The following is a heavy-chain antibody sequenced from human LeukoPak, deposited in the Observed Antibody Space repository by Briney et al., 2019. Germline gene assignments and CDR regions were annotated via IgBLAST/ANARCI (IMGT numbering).Heavy chain of an antibody. J-gene: IGHJ6*03. CDR2: IIPIFGTA. D-gene: IGHD4-17*01. Sequence: ASVKVSCKASGGTFSSHAISWVRQAPGQGLEWMGGIIPIFGTANYAQKFQGRVTITADKSTSTAYMELSSLRSEDTAVYYCARDNFSYYGIYYMDVWGKGTTVTVSS. V-gene: IGHV1-69*06. CDR1: GGTFSSHA. CDR3: ARDNFSYYGIYYMDV.